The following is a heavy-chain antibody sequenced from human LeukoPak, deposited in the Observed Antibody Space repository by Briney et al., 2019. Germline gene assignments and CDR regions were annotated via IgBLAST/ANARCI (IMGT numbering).Heavy chain of an antibody. Sequence: ASVKVSCKASGYTFTGYYMHWVRQAPGQGLEWMGRINPNSGGTNYAQKFKGRVTMTRDTSISTAFMELSRLRSDDTAVYYCARARLAVAGGTSYYFDYWGQGTLVTVSS. CDR1: GYTFTGYY. D-gene: IGHD6-19*01. CDR3: ARARLAVAGGTSYYFDY. J-gene: IGHJ4*02. V-gene: IGHV1-2*06. CDR2: INPNSGGT.